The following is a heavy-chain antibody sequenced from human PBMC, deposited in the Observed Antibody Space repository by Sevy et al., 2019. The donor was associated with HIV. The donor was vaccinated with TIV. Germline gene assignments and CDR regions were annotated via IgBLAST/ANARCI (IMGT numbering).Heavy chain of an antibody. V-gene: IGHV3-23*01. Sequence: GGSLRLSCAASGFTFSSYAMSWVRQAPGKGLEWVSAISVSGGSTYYADSVKGRFTISRDNSKNTLYLQMNSLRAEDTAVYYCAKDGLKPSVGDENYYYYYMDVWGKGTTVTVSS. D-gene: IGHD3-16*01. CDR2: ISVSGGST. CDR3: AKDGLKPSVGDENYYYYYMDV. J-gene: IGHJ6*03. CDR1: GFTFSSYA.